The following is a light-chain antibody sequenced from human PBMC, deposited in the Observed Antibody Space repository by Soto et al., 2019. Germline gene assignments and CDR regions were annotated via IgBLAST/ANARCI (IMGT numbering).Light chain of an antibody. CDR2: LNSDGSH. J-gene: IGLJ2*01. V-gene: IGLV4-69*01. CDR1: RGHSTFA. CDR3: QTWGTGTVL. Sequence: QLVLTQSPSASASLGASVNLTCTLSRGHSTFAIAWHQQQPEKGPRYLMKLNSDGSHSKGDGIPARFSGSSSGAERYLTISSLQSEDEADYYCQTWGTGTVLFGGGTKVTVL.